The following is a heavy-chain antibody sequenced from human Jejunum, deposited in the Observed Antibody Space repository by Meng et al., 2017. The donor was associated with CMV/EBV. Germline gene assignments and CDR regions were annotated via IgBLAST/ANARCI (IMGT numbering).Heavy chain of an antibody. CDR2: ISVGSTVI. Sequence: FPLNSHGMHWVRQAPGKGLEWISYISVGSTVINYADSVRGRFTISRDNAKNSLYLQVDSLRAEDTAVYYCASGFCGSTTCYREFDYWGQGTLVTVSS. D-gene: IGHD2-2*01. V-gene: IGHV3-48*04. CDR3: ASGFCGSTTCYREFDY. CDR1: FPLNSHG. J-gene: IGHJ4*02.